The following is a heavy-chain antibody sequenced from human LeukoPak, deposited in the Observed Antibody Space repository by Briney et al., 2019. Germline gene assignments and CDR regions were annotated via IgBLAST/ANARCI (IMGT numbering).Heavy chain of an antibody. CDR2: IYYSGST. CDR1: GGSISSSSYY. Sequence: SETLSLTCTVSGGSISSSSYYWGWIRQPPGKGLGWIGIIYYSGSTYYNPSLKGRVTISVDTSKNQFSLKLSSVTAADTAVYYCARHFLYSSGWYYFDYWGQGTLVTVSS. D-gene: IGHD6-19*01. V-gene: IGHV4-39*01. J-gene: IGHJ4*02. CDR3: ARHFLYSSGWYYFDY.